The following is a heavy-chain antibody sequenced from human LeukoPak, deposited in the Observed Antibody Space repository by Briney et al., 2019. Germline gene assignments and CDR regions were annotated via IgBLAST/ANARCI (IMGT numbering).Heavy chain of an antibody. Sequence: PSETLSLTRTVSGGSISSSSYYWGWIRQPPGKGLEWIGSIYYSGSTYYNPSLKSRVTISVDTSKNQFSLKLSSVTAADTAVYYCARLKQQLAFDYWGQGTLVTVSS. J-gene: IGHJ4*02. CDR2: IYYSGST. D-gene: IGHD6-13*01. V-gene: IGHV4-39*01. CDR1: GGSISSSSYY. CDR3: ARLKQQLAFDY.